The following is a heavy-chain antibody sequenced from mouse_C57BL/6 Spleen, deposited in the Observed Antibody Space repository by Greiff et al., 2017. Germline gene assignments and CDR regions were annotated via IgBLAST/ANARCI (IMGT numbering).Heavy chain of an antibody. J-gene: IGHJ1*03. D-gene: IGHD1-1*01. CDR2: IDPETGGT. Sequence: QVQLMESGAELVRPGASVTLSCTASGYTFTDYEMHWVKQTPVHGLEWIGAIDPETGGTAYNQKFKGKAILTADKSSNTAYMELRSLTSEYSAVSYCSRYDSISYDWYFDYWGTGTTVTVSS. CDR1: GYTFTDYE. CDR3: SRYDSISYDWYFDY. V-gene: IGHV1-15*01.